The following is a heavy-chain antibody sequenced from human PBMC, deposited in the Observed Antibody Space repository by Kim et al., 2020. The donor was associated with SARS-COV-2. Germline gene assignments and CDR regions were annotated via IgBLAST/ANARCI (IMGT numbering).Heavy chain of an antibody. CDR3: ARHKMITFGGVIVRGPVDY. J-gene: IGHJ4*02. V-gene: IGHV4-39*01. Sequence: SRVTISVDTSKNQFSLKLSSVTAADTAVYYCARHKMITFGGVIVRGPVDYWGQGTLVTVSS. D-gene: IGHD3-16*02.